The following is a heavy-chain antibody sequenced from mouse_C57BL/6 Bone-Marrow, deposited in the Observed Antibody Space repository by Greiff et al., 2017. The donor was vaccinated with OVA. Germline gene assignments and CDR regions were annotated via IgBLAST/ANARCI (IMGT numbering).Heavy chain of an antibody. Sequence: QVQLQQSGPELVKPGASVKLSCKASGYTFTSYDINWVKQRPGQGLEWIGWIYPRDGRTKYNEKFKGKATLTVDTSSSTAYMELHSLTSEDSAVYFCARRYYGSSYEDFDYWGQGTTLTVSS. D-gene: IGHD1-1*01. CDR1: GYTFTSYD. J-gene: IGHJ2*01. V-gene: IGHV1-85*01. CDR2: IYPRDGRT. CDR3: ARRYYGSSYEDFDY.